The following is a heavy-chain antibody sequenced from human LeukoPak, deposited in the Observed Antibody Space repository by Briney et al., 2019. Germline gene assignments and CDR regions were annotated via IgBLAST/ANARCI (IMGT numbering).Heavy chain of an antibody. CDR3: AKLGSIGFIYWYFDL. CDR1: GFIFSSYG. Sequence: GGSLRLSCAASGFIFSSYGMHWVRQAPGKGLEWVAFIRSDGSIKYYADSVKGRFTISRDNSKNTLYLQMNSLRVEDTAVYYCAKLGSIGFIYWYFDLWGRGTLVTVSS. J-gene: IGHJ2*01. CDR2: IRSDGSIK. V-gene: IGHV3-30*02. D-gene: IGHD6-19*01.